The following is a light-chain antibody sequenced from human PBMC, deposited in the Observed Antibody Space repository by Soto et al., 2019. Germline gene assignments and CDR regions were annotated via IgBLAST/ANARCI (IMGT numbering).Light chain of an antibody. Sequence: EIVMTQSPATLSVSPGERATLSCRASQSISSELAWYQQKPGQPPRLLIYGASTRATGVPARFTGSGSGSDFTLTISGLQSEDFAVYYCQQGHNWPLTFGQGTGWRS. J-gene: IGKJ2*01. CDR2: GAS. V-gene: IGKV3-15*01. CDR3: QQGHNWPLT. CDR1: QSISSE.